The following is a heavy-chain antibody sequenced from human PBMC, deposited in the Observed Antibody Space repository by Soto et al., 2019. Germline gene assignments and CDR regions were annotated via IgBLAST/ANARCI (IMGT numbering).Heavy chain of an antibody. V-gene: IGHV1-46*01. J-gene: IGHJ4*02. CDR2: INPNSGNT. D-gene: IGHD6-6*01. CDR1: GYSFTDFY. CDR3: AREDHFVADY. Sequence: QVQLVQSGAEVKKPGASMRISCKASGYSFTDFYMYWVRQAPGQGPEWMGMINPNSGNTTYAPKFQGRVTMTRDRSATTVYMELRSLGSEDTAVYYCAREDHFVADYWGQGTLVIVSS.